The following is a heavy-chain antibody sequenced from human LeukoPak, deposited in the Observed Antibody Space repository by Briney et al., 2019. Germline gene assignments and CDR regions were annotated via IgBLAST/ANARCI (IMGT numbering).Heavy chain of an antibody. Sequence: PGGSLRLSCAASGFTFSSYGMHWVRQAPGKGLEWVAVTSYDGSNKYYADSVKGRFTISRDNSKSTLYLQMNSLRAEDTAVYYCAKDASFSYYFDYWGQGTLVTVSS. CDR2: TSYDGSNK. CDR1: GFTFSSYG. J-gene: IGHJ4*02. CDR3: AKDASFSYYFDY. V-gene: IGHV3-30*18. D-gene: IGHD2/OR15-2a*01.